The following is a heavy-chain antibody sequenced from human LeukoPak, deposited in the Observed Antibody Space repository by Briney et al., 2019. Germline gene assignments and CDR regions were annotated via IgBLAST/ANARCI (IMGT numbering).Heavy chain of an antibody. CDR1: GFTFSSYW. Sequence: GGSLRLSCAASGFTFSSYWMHWVRQAPGKGLAWVSRINSDGSSTSYADSVKGRFTISRDNAKNTLYLQMNSLRAEDTAVYYCARALGYSRYYYYMDVWGKGTTVTVSS. CDR2: INSDGSST. V-gene: IGHV3-74*01. J-gene: IGHJ6*03. D-gene: IGHD6-13*01. CDR3: ARALGYSRYYYYMDV.